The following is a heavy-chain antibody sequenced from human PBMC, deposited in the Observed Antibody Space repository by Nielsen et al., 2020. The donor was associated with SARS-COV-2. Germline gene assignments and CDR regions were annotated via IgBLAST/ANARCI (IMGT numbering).Heavy chain of an antibody. J-gene: IGHJ6*03. Sequence: ASVKVSCKASGYTFTNYGISWVRQAPGQGLEWMGRMNPDSGGTNYAQKFQGRVTMTRDTSISTAYLEVSGLRSEDTAVYYCAVQVGVDPNYMDVWGKGTTVTVSS. CDR3: AVQVGVDPNYMDV. D-gene: IGHD1-26*01. CDR1: GYTFTNYG. CDR2: MNPDSGGT. V-gene: IGHV1-2*06.